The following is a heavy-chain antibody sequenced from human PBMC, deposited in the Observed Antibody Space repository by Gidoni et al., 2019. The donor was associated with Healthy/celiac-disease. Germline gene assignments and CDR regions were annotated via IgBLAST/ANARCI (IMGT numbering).Heavy chain of an antibody. CDR3: AKENSGGYDQSYFDY. J-gene: IGHJ4*02. V-gene: IGHV3-9*01. CDR2: ISWNSGSI. Sequence: EVQLVESGGGLVQPGRSLRLSCAASGFTFDDYAMHWVRQAPGKGLEWVSGISWNSGSIGYADSVKGRFTISRDNAKNSLYLQMNSLRAEDTALYYCAKENSGGYDQSYFDYWGQGTLVTVSS. CDR1: GFTFDDYA. D-gene: IGHD5-12*01.